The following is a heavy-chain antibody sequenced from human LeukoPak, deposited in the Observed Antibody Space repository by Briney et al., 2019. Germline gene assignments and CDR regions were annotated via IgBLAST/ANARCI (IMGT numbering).Heavy chain of an antibody. V-gene: IGHV3-48*01. CDR1: GFTFSSYS. D-gene: IGHD5-24*01. CDR3: ARSRDVGPPNWFDP. Sequence: GGSLRLSCAASGFTFSSYSMNWVRQAPGKGLGWLSHISSGSSVIYYADSVKGRFTISRDNAKNSLYLQMNSLRVEDTAVYYCARSRDVGPPNWFDPWGQGTLVTVSS. CDR2: ISSGSSVI. J-gene: IGHJ5*02.